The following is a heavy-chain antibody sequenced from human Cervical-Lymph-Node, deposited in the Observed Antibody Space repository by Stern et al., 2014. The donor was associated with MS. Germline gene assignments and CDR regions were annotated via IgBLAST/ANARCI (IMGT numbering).Heavy chain of an antibody. J-gene: IGHJ5*02. V-gene: IGHV4-39*01. D-gene: IGHD1-26*01. CDR1: GGSISSSSYY. Sequence: QVQLQESGPGLVKPSETLSLTCTVSGGSISSSSYYWGWIRQPPGKGLEWIGSIYYSGSTYYNPSLKSRVTISVDTSKNQFSLKRSSVTAADTAVYYCARHWERLSHWFDPWGQGTLVTVSS. CDR3: ARHWERLSHWFDP. CDR2: IYYSGST.